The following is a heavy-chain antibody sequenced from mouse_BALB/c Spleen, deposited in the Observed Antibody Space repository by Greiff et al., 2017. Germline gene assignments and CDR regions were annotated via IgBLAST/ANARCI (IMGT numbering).Heavy chain of an antibody. V-gene: IGHV5-6-4*01. CDR3: TRDPYDYDWFAY. D-gene: IGHD2-4*01. J-gene: IGHJ3*01. CDR1: GFTFSSYT. CDR2: ISSGGSYT. Sequence: EVQLVESGGDLVKPGGSLKLSCAASGFTFSSYTMSWVRQTPEKRLEWVATISSGGSYTYYPDSVKGRFTISRDNAKNTLYLQMSSLKSEDTAMYYCTRDPYDYDWFAYWGQGTLVTVSA.